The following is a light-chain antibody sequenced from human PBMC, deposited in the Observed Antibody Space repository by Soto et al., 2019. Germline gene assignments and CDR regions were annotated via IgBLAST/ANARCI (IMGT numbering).Light chain of an antibody. V-gene: IGKV1-5*03. CDR3: QQYNIYSWT. Sequence: DIQMTQSPSTLSASVGDRVTITCRASESISTWLAWYQQKPGKAPNLLIYKAYSLESGVPSRFSGSGSGTEFTLTISSLQPDDFATYYCQQYNIYSWTFGQGTKVDI. CDR1: ESISTW. J-gene: IGKJ1*01. CDR2: KAY.